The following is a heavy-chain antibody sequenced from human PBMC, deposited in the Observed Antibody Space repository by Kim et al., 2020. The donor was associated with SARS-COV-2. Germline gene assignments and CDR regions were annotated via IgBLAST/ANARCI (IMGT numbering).Heavy chain of an antibody. V-gene: IGHV4-34*01. CDR2: INHSGST. Sequence: SETLSLTCAVYGGSFSGYYWSWIRQPPGKGLEWIGEINHSGSTNYNPSLKSRVTISVDTSKNQFSLKLSSVTAADTAVYYCARGRQNYYGSGRHTFYYYYYGMDVWGQGTTVTVSS. J-gene: IGHJ6*02. CDR3: ARGRQNYYGSGRHTFYYYYYGMDV. D-gene: IGHD3-10*01. CDR1: GGSFSGYY.